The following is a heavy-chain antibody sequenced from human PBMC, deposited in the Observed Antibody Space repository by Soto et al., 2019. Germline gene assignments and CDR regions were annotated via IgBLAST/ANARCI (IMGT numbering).Heavy chain of an antibody. CDR2: ISSSSSYT. CDR1: GFTFSDYY. Sequence: QVQLVESGGGLVKPGGSLRLSCAASGFTFSDYYMSWIRQAPGKGLEWVSYISSSSSYTNYADSVKGRFTISRDNAKNSLYVQRNSLRAEDTDVYYCARDRGSVSSLCYWGQGTLVTVS. D-gene: IGHD3-10*01. V-gene: IGHV3-11*05. J-gene: IGHJ4*02. CDR3: ARDRGSVSSLCY.